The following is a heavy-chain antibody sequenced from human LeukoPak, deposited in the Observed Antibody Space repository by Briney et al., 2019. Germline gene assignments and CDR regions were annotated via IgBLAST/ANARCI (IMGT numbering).Heavy chain of an antibody. V-gene: IGHV3-74*01. CDR3: ARGPYSYGQMDY. CDR2: INSDGSST. CDR1: GFTFSSYG. J-gene: IGHJ4*02. Sequence: GGSLRLSCAASGFTFSSYGMHWVRQAPGKGLVWVSRINSDGSSTSYADSVKGRFTISRDNAKNTLYLQMNSLRAEDTAVYYCARGPYSYGQMDYWGQGSLVTDSS. D-gene: IGHD5-18*01.